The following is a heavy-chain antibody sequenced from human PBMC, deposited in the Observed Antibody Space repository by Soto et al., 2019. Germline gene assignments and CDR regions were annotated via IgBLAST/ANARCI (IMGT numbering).Heavy chain of an antibody. CDR1: GFTFSSDG. D-gene: IGHD2-21*02. J-gene: IGHJ4*02. Sequence: QVQLVESGGGVVQPGRSLRLSCAASGFTFSSDGMHWVRQAPGKGLEWVAVIWNDGINKYYTDSVQGRFTISRDNSKNSLYLQMTSLRAGDTAVYYCARHVSLLDFDYWGQGALVTVSS. CDR2: IWNDGINK. CDR3: ARHVSLLDFDY. V-gene: IGHV3-33*01.